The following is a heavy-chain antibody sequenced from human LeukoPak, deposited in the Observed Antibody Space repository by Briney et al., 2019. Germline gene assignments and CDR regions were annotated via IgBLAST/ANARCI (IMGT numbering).Heavy chain of an antibody. CDR3: VRIFCSGGSCFYRDY. CDR2: ISDNGDRT. D-gene: IGHD2-15*01. V-gene: IGHV3-64D*06. Sequence: PGGSLRLSCSASGFTFSNYAMHWVRQAPGQGLEYVSAISDNGDRTYYADSVEGRFTISRDSSKNTLYLQMSSLRTEDTAVYYCVRIFCSGGSCFYRDYWGQGTLVTVSS. J-gene: IGHJ4*02. CDR1: GFTFSNYA.